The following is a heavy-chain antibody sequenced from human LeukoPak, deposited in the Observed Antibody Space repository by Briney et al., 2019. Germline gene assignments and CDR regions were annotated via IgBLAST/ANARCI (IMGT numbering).Heavy chain of an antibody. Sequence: SVKVSCKASGFTFTSSAMQWVRQARGQRLEWIGWIVVGSGNTNYAQKFQERVTITRDMSTSTAYMELSSLRSEDTAVYYCAAGATRGVVTATFVNYDYWGQGTLVTVSS. V-gene: IGHV1-58*02. CDR3: AAGATRGVVTATFVNYDY. CDR2: IVVGSGNT. D-gene: IGHD2-21*02. CDR1: GFTFTSSA. J-gene: IGHJ4*02.